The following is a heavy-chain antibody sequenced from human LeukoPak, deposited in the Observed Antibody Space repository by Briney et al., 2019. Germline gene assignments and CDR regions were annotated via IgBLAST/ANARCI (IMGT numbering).Heavy chain of an antibody. CDR1: GGTFSSYA. D-gene: IGHD2-15*01. J-gene: IGHJ4*02. CDR3: AREGGGHCSGGSCFFTL. CDR2: IIPIFGTA. Sequence: SVKVSCEASGGTFSSYAISWVRQAPGQGLEWMGGIIPIFGTANYAQKFQGRVTITADKSTSTAYMELSSLRSEDTAVYYCAREGGGHCSGGSCFFTLWGQGTLVTVSS. V-gene: IGHV1-69*06.